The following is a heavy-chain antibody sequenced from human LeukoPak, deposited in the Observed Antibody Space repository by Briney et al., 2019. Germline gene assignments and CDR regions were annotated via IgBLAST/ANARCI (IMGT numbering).Heavy chain of an antibody. J-gene: IGHJ3*02. V-gene: IGHV3-23*01. Sequence: GGSLRLSCAASGFTFSSQAMSWVRQAPGKGLEWVSVISGSGGGTYYADSVKGRFTISRDNSKNTLYLQMNSLRAEDTAVYYCAKARTEYSSGWPGAFDIWGQGTMVTVSS. CDR2: ISGSGGGT. CDR1: GFTFSSQA. CDR3: AKARTEYSSGWPGAFDI. D-gene: IGHD6-19*01.